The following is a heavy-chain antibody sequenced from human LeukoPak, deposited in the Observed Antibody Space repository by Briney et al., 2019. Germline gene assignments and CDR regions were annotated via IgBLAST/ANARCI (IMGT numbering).Heavy chain of an antibody. CDR1: GGSFSGYY. CDR2: INHSGST. J-gene: IGHJ4*02. D-gene: IGHD3-22*01. CDR3: ARGVRGDYYDSSDEDY. Sequence: SETLSLTCAVYGGSFSGYYWSWIRQPPGKGLEWIGEINHSGSTNYNPSLKSRVTISVDTSKNQFSLKLSSVTAADTAVYYCARGVRGDYYDSSDEDYWGQGTLATVSS. V-gene: IGHV4-34*01.